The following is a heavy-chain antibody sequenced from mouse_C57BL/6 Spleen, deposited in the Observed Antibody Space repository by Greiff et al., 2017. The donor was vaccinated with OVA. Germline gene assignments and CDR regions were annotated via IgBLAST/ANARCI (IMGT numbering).Heavy chain of an antibody. CDR1: GYAFSSSW. CDR2: IYPGDGDT. J-gene: IGHJ4*01. V-gene: IGHV1-82*01. Sequence: QVQLQQSGPELVKPGASVQISCKASGYAFSSSWMNWVKQRPGKGLEWIGRIYPGDGDTNYNGKFKGKATLTADKSSSTAYMQLSSLTSEDSAVYFCAREGGSVRAMDYWGQGTSVTVSS. CDR3: AREGGSVRAMDY.